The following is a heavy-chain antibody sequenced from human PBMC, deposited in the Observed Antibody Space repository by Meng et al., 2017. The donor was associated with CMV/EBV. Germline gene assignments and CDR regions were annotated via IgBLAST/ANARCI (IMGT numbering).Heavy chain of an antibody. D-gene: IGHD6-13*01. Sequence: KVSCKGSGYSFTSYWIGWVRQRPGKGLEWMGIIYPGDSDTRYSPSFQGQVTISADKSISTAYLQWSSLKASDTAMYYCARRTHSSSWYYAFDIWGQGTMVTVSS. CDR3: ARRTHSSSWYYAFDI. CDR2: IYPGDSDT. J-gene: IGHJ3*02. CDR1: GYSFTSYW. V-gene: IGHV5-51*01.